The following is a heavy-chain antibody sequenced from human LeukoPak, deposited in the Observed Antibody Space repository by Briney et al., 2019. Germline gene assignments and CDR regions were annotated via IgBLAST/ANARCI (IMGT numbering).Heavy chain of an antibody. D-gene: IGHD6-19*01. CDR3: ARGHGGWYPANYLNC. V-gene: IGHV3-23*01. J-gene: IGHJ4*02. Sequence: PGGSLRLSCAASGFTFSNYAINWVRQAPGKGLEWVSSISGSGDRASYADSVKGRFTISRDNSKNTLYVQMNNLRAEDTAVYHCARGHGGWYPANYLNCWGQGTLVTVSS. CDR1: GFTFSNYA. CDR2: ISGSGDRA.